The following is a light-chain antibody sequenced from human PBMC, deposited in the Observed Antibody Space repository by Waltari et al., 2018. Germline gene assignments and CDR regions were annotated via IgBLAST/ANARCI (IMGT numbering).Light chain of an antibody. CDR3: SSYTSSSTVM. Sequence: QSALTQPPSVSGSPGQSATLSCTGTSSDVGSYNRVPWYQQPPGTAPKLMIYDVSNRPSGVPDRFSGSKSGNTASLTISGLQAEDEADYYCSSYTSSSTVMFGGGTKLTVL. CDR2: DVS. CDR1: SSDVGSYNR. V-gene: IGLV2-18*02. J-gene: IGLJ3*02.